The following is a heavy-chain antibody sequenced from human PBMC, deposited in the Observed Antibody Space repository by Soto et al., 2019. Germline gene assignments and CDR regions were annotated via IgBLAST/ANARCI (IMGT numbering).Heavy chain of an antibody. CDR3: ARDPSRGYRYGSDAFDI. CDR1: GYTFTAYY. V-gene: IGHV1-2*04. D-gene: IGHD5-18*01. Sequence: ASVKVSCKASGYTFTAYYMHWVRQAPGQGLEWMGWINPNSGGTNYAQKFQGWVTMTRDTSISTAYMELSRLRSDDTAVYYCARDPSRGYRYGSDAFDIWGQGTMVTVSS. J-gene: IGHJ3*02. CDR2: INPNSGGT.